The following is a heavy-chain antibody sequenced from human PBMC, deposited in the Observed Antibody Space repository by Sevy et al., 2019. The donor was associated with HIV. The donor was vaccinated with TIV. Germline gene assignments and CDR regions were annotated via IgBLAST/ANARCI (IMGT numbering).Heavy chain of an antibody. CDR2: FDPEDDER. J-gene: IGHJ4*02. CDR1: GYTLTEFS. V-gene: IGHV1-24*01. Sequence: ASVKVSCKVSGYTLTEFSMHWVRQAPGKGLEWMGTFDPEDDERIYAQTFQGRVTMTEDTSTDTAYMELSSLRPEDTAVYYCATTRDYYENSGSPFDYWGQGSLATVSS. D-gene: IGHD3-22*01. CDR3: ATTRDYYENSGSPFDY.